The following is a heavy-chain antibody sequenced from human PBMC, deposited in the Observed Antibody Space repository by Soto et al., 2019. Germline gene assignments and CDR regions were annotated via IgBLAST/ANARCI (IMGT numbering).Heavy chain of an antibody. Sequence: ESGGGVVQPGRSLRLSCAASGFTFSSYGMHWVRQAPGKGLEWVAVIWYDGSNKYYADSVKGRFTISRDNSKNTLYLQMNSLRAEDTAVYYCARDPGGSGSYYLRYYYYGMDVWGQGTTVTVSS. V-gene: IGHV3-33*01. D-gene: IGHD3-10*01. CDR2: IWYDGSNK. CDR1: GFTFSSYG. J-gene: IGHJ6*02. CDR3: ARDPGGSGSYYLRYYYYGMDV.